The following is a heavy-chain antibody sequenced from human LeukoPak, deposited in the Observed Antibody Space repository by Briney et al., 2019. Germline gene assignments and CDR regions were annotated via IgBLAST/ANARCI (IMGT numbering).Heavy chain of an antibody. CDR2: ISYDGSNK. CDR3: AKETYGDSCFDY. J-gene: IGHJ4*02. Sequence: LSLTCTVSGGSISSTSYYWGWVRQAPGKGLEWVAVISYDGSNKYYADSVKGRFTISRDNSKNTLYLQMNSLRAEDTAVYYCAKETYGDSCFDYWGQGTLVTVSS. CDR1: GGSISSTSY. D-gene: IGHD4-17*01. V-gene: IGHV3-30*18.